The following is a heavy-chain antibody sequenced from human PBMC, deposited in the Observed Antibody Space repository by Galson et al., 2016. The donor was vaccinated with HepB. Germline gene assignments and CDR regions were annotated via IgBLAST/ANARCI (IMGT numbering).Heavy chain of an antibody. V-gene: IGHV3-30-3*01. CDR3: ARTYLLDY. J-gene: IGHJ4*02. Sequence: SLRLSCAASEFTFSSYAMHWVRQAPGKGLEWVAVISYDGSNKYYADSVKGRFTISRDNSKNTLYLQMNSLRVEDTAVYYCARTYLLDYWGQGTPVTVSS. CDR2: ISYDGSNK. CDR1: EFTFSSYA. D-gene: IGHD2-15*01.